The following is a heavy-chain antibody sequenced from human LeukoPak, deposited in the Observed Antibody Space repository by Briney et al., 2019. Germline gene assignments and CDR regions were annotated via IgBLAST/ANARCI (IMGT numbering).Heavy chain of an antibody. CDR1: GGSISSGGYY. CDR2: IYYSGST. Sequence: PSETLSLTCTVSGGSISSGGYYWHWIRQHPGKGLEWIGYIYYSGSTYYNPSLKSRVTMSVDTSKNQFSLKLSSVTAADTAVFYCARWYYDSSGYRYFDHWGQGTLVTVSS. CDR3: ARWYYDSSGYRYFDH. D-gene: IGHD3-22*01. J-gene: IGHJ4*02. V-gene: IGHV4-31*03.